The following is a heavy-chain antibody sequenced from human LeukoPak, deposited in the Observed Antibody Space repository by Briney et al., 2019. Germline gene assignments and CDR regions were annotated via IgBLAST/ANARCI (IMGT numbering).Heavy chain of an antibody. CDR3: ARVGDSGYSSSWYNY. V-gene: IGHV1-2*02. D-gene: IGHD6-13*01. CDR2: TNPNSGGT. J-gene: IGHJ4*02. CDR1: GYTFTGSY. Sequence: ASVKVSCKASGYTFTGSYMHWVRQAPGQGLEWLGWTNPNSGGTNYAQRFQGRVTVTRDTSISTAYMELSRLTSDDTAVYYCARVGDSGYSSSWYNYWGQGTLATVSS.